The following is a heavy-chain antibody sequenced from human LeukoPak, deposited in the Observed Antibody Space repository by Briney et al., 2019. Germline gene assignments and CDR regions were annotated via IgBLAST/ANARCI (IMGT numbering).Heavy chain of an antibody. CDR2: INPNSGGT. Sequence: ASVKVSCKASGYTFTGYYLHWVRQAPGQGLEWMGWINPNSGGTNYAQKFQGRVTMTRDTSISTAYMELSRLRSDDTAVYYCARDQAVRFLEWLYPRYYYYMDVWGKGTTVTVSS. V-gene: IGHV1-2*02. J-gene: IGHJ6*03. CDR3: ARDQAVRFLEWLYPRYYYYMDV. D-gene: IGHD3-3*01. CDR1: GYTFTGYY.